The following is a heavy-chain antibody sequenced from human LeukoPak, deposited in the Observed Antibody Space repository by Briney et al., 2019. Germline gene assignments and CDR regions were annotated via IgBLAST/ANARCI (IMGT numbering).Heavy chain of an antibody. Sequence: PSETLSLTCTVSGGSISSYHWSWIRQPPGKGLQWIRFIYSSGSTNYNPSLKSRVTISLDTSKNQFSLRVSSVTSADTAVYYCARGNSGYDYAFDIWGQGTVVTVSS. J-gene: IGHJ3*02. D-gene: IGHD5-12*01. CDR2: IYSSGST. V-gene: IGHV4-59*01. CDR1: GGSISSYH. CDR3: ARGNSGYDYAFDI.